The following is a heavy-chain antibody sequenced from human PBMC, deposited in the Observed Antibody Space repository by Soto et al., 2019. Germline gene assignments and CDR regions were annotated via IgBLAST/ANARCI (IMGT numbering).Heavy chain of an antibody. J-gene: IGHJ5*02. CDR1: GFTFSSYS. V-gene: IGHV3-21*01. Sequence: GGSLRLSCAASGFTFSSYSMNWVRQAPGKGLEWVSSISSSSSYIYYADSVKGRFTISRDNAKNSLYLQMNSLRAEDTAVHYCARELAYYDFWSAQTGGWFDPWGQGTLVTVSS. D-gene: IGHD3-3*01. CDR3: ARELAYYDFWSAQTGGWFDP. CDR2: ISSSSSYI.